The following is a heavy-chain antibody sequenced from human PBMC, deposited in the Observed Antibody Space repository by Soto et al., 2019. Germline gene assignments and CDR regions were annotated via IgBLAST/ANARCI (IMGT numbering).Heavy chain of an antibody. CDR1: GGTFSSYT. V-gene: IGHV1-69*12. Sequence: QVQLVQSGAEVKKPGSSVTVSCKASGGTFSSYTISWVRQAPGQGLEWMGGIIPIFGTANYAQKFQGRVTITAEELTSTVYMELSRLISEDTAVYYCARGNHRWLQLGYFDLWGRGTLVTVSS. CDR3: ARGNHRWLQLGYFDL. D-gene: IGHD5-12*01. J-gene: IGHJ2*01. CDR2: IIPIFGTA.